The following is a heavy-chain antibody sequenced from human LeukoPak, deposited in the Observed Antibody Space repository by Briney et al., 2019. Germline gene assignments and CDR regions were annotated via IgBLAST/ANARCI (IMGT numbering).Heavy chain of an antibody. V-gene: IGHV4-59*08. CDR2: IYYSGST. Sequence: PSEILSLTCTVSGGSISSYYWSWIRQPPGKGLEWIGYIYYSGSTNYNPSLESRVTISVDTSKNQFSLKLSSVTAADTAVYYCARHSSYYGSGYFDYWGQGTLVTVSS. J-gene: IGHJ4*02. CDR1: GGSISSYY. CDR3: ARHSSYYGSGYFDY. D-gene: IGHD3-10*01.